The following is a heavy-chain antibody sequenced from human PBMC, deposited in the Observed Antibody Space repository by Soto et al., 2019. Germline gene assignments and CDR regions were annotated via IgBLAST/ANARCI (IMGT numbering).Heavy chain of an antibody. Sequence: GASVKVSCKASGYTFTSYYMHWVRQAPGQGHEWMGIINPSGGSTSYAQKFQGRVTMTRDTSTSTVYMELSSLRSEDTAVYYCARGKAIFGVVIIPADYYYYYMDVWGKGTTVTVSS. J-gene: IGHJ6*03. CDR1: GYTFTSYY. CDR3: ARGKAIFGVVIIPADYYYYYMDV. D-gene: IGHD3-3*01. V-gene: IGHV1-46*03. CDR2: INPSGGST.